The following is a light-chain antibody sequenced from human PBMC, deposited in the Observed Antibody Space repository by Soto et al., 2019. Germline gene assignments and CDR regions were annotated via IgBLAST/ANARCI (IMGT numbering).Light chain of an antibody. CDR1: DNDVGVYNY. Sequence: QSALTQPGSVSGSPGQSITISCTGTDNDVGVYNYVSWYQQHPGKAPKLIIYDVTNRPPGVSNRFSGSKSGNTASLTISGLQAEDEADYYCSSYTTSTPRVFGGGTKLPVL. J-gene: IGLJ3*02. CDR3: SSYTTSTPRV. CDR2: DVT. V-gene: IGLV2-14*01.